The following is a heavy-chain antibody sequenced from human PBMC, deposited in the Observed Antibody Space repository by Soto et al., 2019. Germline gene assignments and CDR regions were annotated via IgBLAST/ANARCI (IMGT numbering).Heavy chain of an antibody. J-gene: IGHJ5*02. V-gene: IGHV4-34*01. CDR1: GGSFSGYY. D-gene: IGHD6-13*01. CDR2: INHSGST. CDR3: ARGRLGSSSPA. Sequence: LSLTCAVYGGSFSGYYWSWIRQPPGKGLEWIGEINHSGSTNYNPSLKSRVTISVDTSKNQFSLKLSSVTAADTAVYYCARGRLGSSSPAWGQGTLVTVSS.